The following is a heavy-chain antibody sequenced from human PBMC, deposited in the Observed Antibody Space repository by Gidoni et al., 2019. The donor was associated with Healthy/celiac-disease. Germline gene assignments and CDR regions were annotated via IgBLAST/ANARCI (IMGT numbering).Heavy chain of an antibody. CDR2: ISGSGGST. CDR1: GFTFSSYA. CDR3: AKEGNYGDYEEKPTWFDP. V-gene: IGHV3-23*01. Sequence: EVQLLASGGGLVQPGGSLRLSCAASGFTFSSYAMSWVRQAPGKGLEWVSAISGSGGSTYYADSVKGRFTISRDNSKNTLYLQMNSLRAEDTAVYYCAKEGNYGDYEEKPTWFDPWGQGTLVTVSS. J-gene: IGHJ5*02. D-gene: IGHD4-17*01.